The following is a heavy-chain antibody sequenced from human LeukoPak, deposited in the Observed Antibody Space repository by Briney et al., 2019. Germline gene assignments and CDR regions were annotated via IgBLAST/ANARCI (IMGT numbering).Heavy chain of an antibody. CDR2: IYHSGST. Sequence: PSQTLSLTCAVSGGSISSGGYSWSWIRQPPGKGLEWIGYIYHSGSTYYNPSLKSRVTISVDGSKNQFSLKLSSVTAADTAVYYCARGTTTYYDSWSGYYDAGFDYWGQGTLVTVSS. D-gene: IGHD3-3*01. J-gene: IGHJ4*02. V-gene: IGHV4-30-2*01. CDR3: ARGTTTYYDSWSGYYDAGFDY. CDR1: GGSISSGGYS.